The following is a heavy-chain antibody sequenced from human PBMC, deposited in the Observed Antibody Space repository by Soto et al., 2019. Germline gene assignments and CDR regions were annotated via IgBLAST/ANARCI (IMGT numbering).Heavy chain of an antibody. CDR1: GYSFTSYW. CDR3: AVGGGYSSRRIDYFDY. Sequence: GESLKIYCKGSGYSFTSYWIGWVRQMPGKGLEWMGIIYPGDSDTRYSPSFQGQVTISADKSISTAYLQWSSLKASDTAMYYCAVGGGYSSRRIDYFDYWGQGTLVTVSS. J-gene: IGHJ4*02. V-gene: IGHV5-51*01. D-gene: IGHD6-13*01. CDR2: IYPGDSDT.